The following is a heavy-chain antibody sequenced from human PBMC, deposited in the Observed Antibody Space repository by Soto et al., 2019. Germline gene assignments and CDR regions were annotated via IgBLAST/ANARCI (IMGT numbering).Heavy chain of an antibody. Sequence: QVQLVQSGAEVKEPGDSVRVSCEASGYTFTAYYIHWVRQVPGQGLEWMGWINPKFGDTTYAQDFQGRVTMTRDMSISTVYMELSRLTSADTAIYYCARNIDYYYGPGSGNGHGVWGQGTTVTVFS. V-gene: IGHV1-2*02. CDR3: ARNIDYYYGPGSGNGHGV. D-gene: IGHD3-10*01. J-gene: IGHJ6*02. CDR1: GYTFTAYY. CDR2: INPKFGDT.